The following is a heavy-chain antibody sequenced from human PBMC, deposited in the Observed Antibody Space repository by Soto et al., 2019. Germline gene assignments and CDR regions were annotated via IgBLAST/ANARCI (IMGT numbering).Heavy chain of an antibody. J-gene: IGHJ4*02. CDR1: GGSISSYY. V-gene: IGHV4-59*01. CDR2: IYYSGST. Sequence: SETLSLTCTVSGGSISSYYWSWIRQPPGKGLEWIGYIYYSGSTNYNPSLKSRVTISVDTSKNQFSLKLSSVTAADTAVYYCARDSETYFDYWGQGTLVTVSS. CDR3: ARDSETYFDY.